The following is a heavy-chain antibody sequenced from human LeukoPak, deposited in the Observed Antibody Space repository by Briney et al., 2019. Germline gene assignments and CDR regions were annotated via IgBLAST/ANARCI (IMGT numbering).Heavy chain of an antibody. J-gene: IGHJ4*02. CDR1: GYSFTSYW. V-gene: IGHV5-51*01. CDR3: AKGGDYYGSGSYDGFDY. CDR2: IYPGDSDT. D-gene: IGHD3-10*01. Sequence: GESLKISCKGSGYSFTSYWIGWVRQMSGKGLEWMGMIYPGDSDTKYSPSFQGQVTISADKSISTAYLQWSSLKVSDTAMYYCAKGGDYYGSGSYDGFDYWGQGTLVTVSS.